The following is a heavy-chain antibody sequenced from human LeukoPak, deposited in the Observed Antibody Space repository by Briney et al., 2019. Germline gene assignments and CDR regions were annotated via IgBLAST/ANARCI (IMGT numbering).Heavy chain of an antibody. CDR2: ISSSSSYI. J-gene: IGHJ6*03. Sequence: PGGSLRLSCAASGFTFSSYSMNWVRQAPGKGLEWVSSISSSSSYIYYADSVKGRFTISRDNAKNSLYLQMNSLRAEDTAVYYCASSSDSGFWSGYSYYYYYMDVWGKGTTVTVSS. CDR3: ASSSDSGFWSGYSYYYYYMDV. V-gene: IGHV3-21*01. CDR1: GFTFSSYS. D-gene: IGHD3-3*01.